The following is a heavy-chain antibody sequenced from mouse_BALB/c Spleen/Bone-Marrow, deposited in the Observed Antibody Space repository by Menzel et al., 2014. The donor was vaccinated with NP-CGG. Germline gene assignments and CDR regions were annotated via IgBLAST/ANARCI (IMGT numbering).Heavy chain of an antibody. Sequence: EVNLVDSGGGLVQPGGSRKLSCAASGFTFSSFGMHWVRQTPEKGLEWVAYISSGSCTIYYADTVKGRFTISRDNPKNTLFLQVTSLRSEDTAMYYCTRGGNWDDFDYWGQGTTLTVSS. CDR1: GFTFSSFG. J-gene: IGHJ2*01. V-gene: IGHV5-17*02. D-gene: IGHD4-1*01. CDR2: ISSGSCTI. CDR3: TRGGNWDDFDY.